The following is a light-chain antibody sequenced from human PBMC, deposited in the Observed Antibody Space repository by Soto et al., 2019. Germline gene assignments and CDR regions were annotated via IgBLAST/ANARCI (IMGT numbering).Light chain of an antibody. V-gene: IGLV2-14*01. CDR1: SSDVGGYNY. CDR3: TSSTSSGTVV. J-gene: IGLJ2*01. CDR2: DVS. Sequence: QSALTQPASVSGSPGQSITISCTGTSSDVGGYNYVSWYQQHPGKAPKLMIYDVSNRPSGVSNRFSGSKSGNTASLTISGLEAEDEADYYCTSSTSSGTVVFGGGTKVTVL.